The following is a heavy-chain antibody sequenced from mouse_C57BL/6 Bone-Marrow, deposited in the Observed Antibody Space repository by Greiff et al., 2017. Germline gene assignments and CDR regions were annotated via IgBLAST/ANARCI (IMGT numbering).Heavy chain of an antibody. CDR3: AREGSYYSLDY. CDR1: GYTFPSYD. J-gene: IGHJ2*01. Sequence: VQVVESGPELVKPGASVKLSCKASGYTFPSYDINWVKQRPGQGLAWIGWIYPRDGSTKYNEKFKGKATLTVDPSSSTAYMELHSLTSEDSAVYFCAREGSYYSLDYWGQGTTLTVSS. V-gene: IGHV1-85*01. D-gene: IGHD1-1*01. CDR2: IYPRDGST.